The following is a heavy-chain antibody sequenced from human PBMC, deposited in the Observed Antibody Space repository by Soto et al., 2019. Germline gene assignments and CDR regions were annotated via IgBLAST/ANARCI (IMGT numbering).Heavy chain of an antibody. D-gene: IGHD2-15*01. V-gene: IGHV4-39*01. CDR3: ARAIAVTATRWFDP. Sequence: LSLTCIVSGGSIGTSSYYRGWIRQSPGKGLEWIGCIYYTGTTHYNPSLKSRVTISADTSRNQFSLILTSVTAADTAVYFCARAIAVTATRWFDPWGQGTLVTVSS. CDR1: GGSIGTSSYY. J-gene: IGHJ5*02. CDR2: IYYTGTT.